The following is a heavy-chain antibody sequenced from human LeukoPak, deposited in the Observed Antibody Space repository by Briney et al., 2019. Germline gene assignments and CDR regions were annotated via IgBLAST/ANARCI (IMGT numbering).Heavy chain of an antibody. V-gene: IGHV3-7*01. CDR2: INPDGTAT. Sequence: GGSLRLSCAASGFSFSDYWMTWVRHAPGAGLEFVANINPDGTATYYADPVKGRFAISRDNAKNLVYLQMNSLRAEDTAVYHCGRFGYVAGVDLWGQGTLVTVSS. J-gene: IGHJ4*02. CDR1: GFSFSDYW. D-gene: IGHD6-19*01. CDR3: GRFGYVAGVDL.